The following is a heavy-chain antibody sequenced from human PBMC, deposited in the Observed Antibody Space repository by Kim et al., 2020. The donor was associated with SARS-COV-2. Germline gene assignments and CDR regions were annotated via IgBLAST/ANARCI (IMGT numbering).Heavy chain of an antibody. CDR1: GYTFTSYY. D-gene: IGHD2-15*01. CDR3: ARDRRYCSGGSCPKNWFDP. V-gene: IGHV1-46*01. Sequence: ASVKVSCKASGYTFTSYYMHWVRQAPGQGLEWMGIINPSGGSTSYAQKFQGRVTMTRDTSTSTVYMELSSLRSEDTAVYYCARDRRYCSGGSCPKNWFDPWGQGTLVTVSS. J-gene: IGHJ5*02. CDR2: INPSGGST.